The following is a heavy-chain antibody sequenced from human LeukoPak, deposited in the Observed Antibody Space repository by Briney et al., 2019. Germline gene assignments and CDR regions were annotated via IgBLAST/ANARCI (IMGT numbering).Heavy chain of an antibody. D-gene: IGHD6-19*01. J-gene: IGHJ4*02. Sequence: PGGSLRLSCAASGFTFSSYAMSWVRQAPGKGLEWVSAVSRGGGTSYYADSVRGRFTISRDSSGNTLYLQMNSLRAEDTAVYYCATVGSGWFYFDYWGQGTLVTVSS. CDR2: VSRGGGTS. V-gene: IGHV3-23*01. CDR1: GFTFSSYA. CDR3: ATVGSGWFYFDY.